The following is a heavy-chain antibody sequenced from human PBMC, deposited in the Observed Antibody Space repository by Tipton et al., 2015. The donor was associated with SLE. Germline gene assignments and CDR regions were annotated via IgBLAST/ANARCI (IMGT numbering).Heavy chain of an antibody. Sequence: TLSLTCTVSGGSISSSSYYWGWIRQPPGKGLEWIGSIYYSGSTYYNPSLKSRVTISVDTSKNQFSLKLSSVTAADTAVYYCARPVAAAAHHFDYWGQGTLVTVSS. V-gene: IGHV4-39*07. CDR1: GGSISSSSYY. CDR3: ARPVAAAAHHFDY. D-gene: IGHD6-13*01. J-gene: IGHJ4*02. CDR2: IYYSGST.